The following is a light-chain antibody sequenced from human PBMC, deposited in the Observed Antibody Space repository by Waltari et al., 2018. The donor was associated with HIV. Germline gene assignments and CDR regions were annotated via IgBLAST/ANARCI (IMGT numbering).Light chain of an antibody. CDR3: SAYAGSNTVF. CDR2: EVS. Sequence: HSALTQPPSASASPGQSVTISCTGTSNDIGLYDFVPWYHHHPGKAPKLLLYEVSDRPSGVPDRFSGSKYKNTASLTISGLQAEDEGDYSCSAYAGSNTVFFSGGTKLTVL. J-gene: IGLJ2*01. V-gene: IGLV2-8*01. CDR1: SNDIGLYDF.